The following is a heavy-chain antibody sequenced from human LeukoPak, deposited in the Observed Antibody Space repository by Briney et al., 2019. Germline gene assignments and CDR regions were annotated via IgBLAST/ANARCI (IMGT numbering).Heavy chain of an antibody. Sequence: GGSLRLSCAASGFTFSDYYMSWIRQAPGKGLEWGSCISSSGSTIYYADSVKGRFTISRDNAKNSLYLQMTSLRAEDTAVYYCARDYDFWSGYLDYWGQGTLVTVSS. CDR2: ISSSGSTI. D-gene: IGHD3-3*01. CDR3: ARDYDFWSGYLDY. J-gene: IGHJ4*02. CDR1: GFTFSDYY. V-gene: IGHV3-11*01.